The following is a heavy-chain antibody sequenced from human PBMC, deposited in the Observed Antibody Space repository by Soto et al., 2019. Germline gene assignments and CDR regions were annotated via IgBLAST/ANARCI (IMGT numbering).Heavy chain of an antibody. D-gene: IGHD6-19*01. J-gene: IGHJ4*02. CDR1: GGTFSSYA. CDR3: ASIGRVAGPGEGNFDY. V-gene: IGHV1-69*13. Sequence: SVKVSCKASGGTFSSYAISWVRQAPGQGLEWMGGIIPIFGTANYAQKFQGRVTITADESTSTAYMELSSLRSEDTAVYYCASIGRVAGPGEGNFDYWGQGTLVTVSS. CDR2: IIPIFGTA.